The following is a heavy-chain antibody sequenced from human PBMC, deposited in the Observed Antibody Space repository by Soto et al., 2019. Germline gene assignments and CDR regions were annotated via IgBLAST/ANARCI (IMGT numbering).Heavy chain of an antibody. CDR2: IIPIFGTA. J-gene: IGHJ6*02. D-gene: IGHD2-15*01. CDR3: GLVVVAATPGVYYYYGMDV. Sequence: SVKVSCKASGGTFSSYAISWVRQAPGQGLEWMGGIIPIFGTANYAQKFQGRVTITADKSTSTAYMELSSLRSEDTAVYYCGLVVVAATPGVYYYYGMDVWGQGTTVTLYS. V-gene: IGHV1-69*06. CDR1: GGTFSSYA.